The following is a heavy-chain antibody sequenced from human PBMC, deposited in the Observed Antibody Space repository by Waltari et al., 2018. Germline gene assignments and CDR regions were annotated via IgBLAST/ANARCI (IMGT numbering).Heavy chain of an antibody. Sequence: EVQLAQSGAEVKKPGESLRISCKGSGYTFNSYWINWVRQMPGRGREGMGRTDPRDTHTNYSPSFQGHVTISTDRSITTAYLQWSSLKASDTAIYYCARRRDILTGTGYQYAMDVCGQGTTVTVSS. J-gene: IGHJ6*02. CDR1: GYTFNSYW. D-gene: IGHD3-9*01. V-gene: IGHV5-10-1*03. CDR2: TDPRDTHT. CDR3: ARRRDILTGTGYQYAMDV.